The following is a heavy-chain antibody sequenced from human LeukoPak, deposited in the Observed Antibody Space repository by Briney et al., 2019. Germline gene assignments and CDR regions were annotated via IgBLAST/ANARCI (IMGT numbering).Heavy chain of an antibody. J-gene: IGHJ4*02. Sequence: HSQTLSLTCAISGDSVSSNSAAWNWIRQSPSRGLGWLGRTYYRSKWHNDYGVSVRSRITINPDTSKNQFSMQLNSVTPEDTAVYYCARDLSFRFDYWGQGILVTVSS. CDR2: TYYRSKWHN. V-gene: IGHV6-1*01. D-gene: IGHD2/OR15-2a*01. CDR1: GDSVSSNSAA. CDR3: ARDLSFRFDY.